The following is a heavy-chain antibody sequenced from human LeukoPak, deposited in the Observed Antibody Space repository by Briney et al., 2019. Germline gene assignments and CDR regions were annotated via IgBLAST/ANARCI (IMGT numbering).Heavy chain of an antibody. CDR2: IYHSGST. V-gene: IGHV4-30-2*01. J-gene: IGHJ4*02. D-gene: IGHD3-10*01. CDR1: GGSISRGGYS. Sequence: SETLSLTCAVSGGSISRGGYSWSWIRQPPGKGLEWIGYIYHSGSTYYNPSLKSRVTISVDRSKNQFSLKLSSVTAADTAVYYCARVYGSGTLFDYWGQGTLVTVSS. CDR3: ARVYGSGTLFDY.